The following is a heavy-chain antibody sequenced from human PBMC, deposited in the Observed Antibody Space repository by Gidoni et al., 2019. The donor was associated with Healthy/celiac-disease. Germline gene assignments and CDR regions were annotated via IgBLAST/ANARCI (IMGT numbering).Heavy chain of an antibody. V-gene: IGHV4-34*01. CDR2: INHSGST. CDR1: GGSFIGYY. J-gene: IGHJ4*02. D-gene: IGHD6-13*01. CDR3: ARGLRYSSSWPLFDY. Sequence: QVQLQQWGAGLLKPSETLSLPCAVYGGSFIGYYWTWIRHPPGKGLEWIGEINHSGSTNYNPSLKSRVTISVDTSKNQFSLKLSSVTAADTAVYYCARGLRYSSSWPLFDYWGQGTLVTVYS.